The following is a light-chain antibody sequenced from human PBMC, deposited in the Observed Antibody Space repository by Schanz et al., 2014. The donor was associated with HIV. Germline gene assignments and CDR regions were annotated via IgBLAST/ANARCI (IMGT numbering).Light chain of an antibody. CDR1: QSVSSY. Sequence: EIVLTQSPATLSLSPGERATLSCRASQSVSSYLAWYQQKPGQAPRLLIYDASNRATGIPARFSGSGSGTDFTLTISSLEPEDVATYYCQKYNSAPLTFGGGTKVEI. CDR2: DAS. J-gene: IGKJ4*01. CDR3: QKYNSAPLT. V-gene: IGKV3-11*01.